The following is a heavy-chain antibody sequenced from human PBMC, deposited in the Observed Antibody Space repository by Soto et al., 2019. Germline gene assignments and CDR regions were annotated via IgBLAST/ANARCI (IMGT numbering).Heavy chain of an antibody. V-gene: IGHV5-51*01. CDR3: ARRVFYGYNSGAFET. D-gene: IGHD5-12*01. J-gene: IGHJ3*02. CDR1: GYSFTSYW. CDR2: IYPGDSDT. Sequence: GESLKISCKGSGYSFTSYWIGCMRQMPGKGLEWMAIIYPGDSDTRYSPSLQGQGTNSADKSISTAYLQWSSLKASDTEMYCCARRVFYGYNSGAFETWGQGTMVTVSS.